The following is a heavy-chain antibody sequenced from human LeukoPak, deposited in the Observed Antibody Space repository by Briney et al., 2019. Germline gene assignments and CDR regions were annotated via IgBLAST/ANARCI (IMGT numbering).Heavy chain of an antibody. CDR3: ARENIGYCSSTSCPHFEY. CDR2: INPNSGGT. J-gene: IGHJ4*02. V-gene: IGHV1-2*02. CDR1: GYTFIGYY. Sequence: ASVKVSCKASGYTFIGYYMHWVRQAPGQGLEWMGWINPNSGGTNYAQKFQGRVTMTRDTSISTAYMDLSRPRSDDTAVYYCARENIGYCSSTSCPHFEYWGQGTLVTVSS. D-gene: IGHD2-2*01.